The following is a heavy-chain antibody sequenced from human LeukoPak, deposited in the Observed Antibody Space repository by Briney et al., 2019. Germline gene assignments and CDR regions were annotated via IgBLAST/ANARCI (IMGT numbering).Heavy chain of an antibody. J-gene: IGHJ3*02. Sequence: ASVKVSCKASGYTFTGYYMHWVRQAPGQGLEWMGRINPNSGGTNYAQKFQGRVTMTRDTSIGTAYMELSRLRSDDTAVYYCARERVVVVHDAFDIWGQGTMVTVSS. CDR1: GYTFTGYY. D-gene: IGHD2-21*01. CDR2: INPNSGGT. CDR3: ARERVVVVHDAFDI. V-gene: IGHV1-2*06.